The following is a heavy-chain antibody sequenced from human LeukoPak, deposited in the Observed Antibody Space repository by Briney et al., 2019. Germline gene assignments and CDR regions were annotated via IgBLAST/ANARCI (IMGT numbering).Heavy chain of an antibody. J-gene: IGHJ4*02. CDR3: ARLMTYSSSWYASAIGY. CDR2: IYPGDSDT. V-gene: IGHV5-51*01. D-gene: IGHD6-13*01. Sequence: GESLKISCKGSGYSFTSYWIGWVRQMPGKGLEWMGIIYPGDSDTRYSPSFQGQVTISADKSISTAYLQWSSLKASDTAMYYCARLMTYSSSWYASAIGYWGQGTLVTVSS. CDR1: GYSFTSYW.